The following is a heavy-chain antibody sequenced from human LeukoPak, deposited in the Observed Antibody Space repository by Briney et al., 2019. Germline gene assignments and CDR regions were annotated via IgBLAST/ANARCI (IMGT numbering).Heavy chain of an antibody. J-gene: IGHJ6*01. V-gene: IGHV3-7*01. CDR1: GDS. CDR2: IDGSER. D-gene: IGHD6-13*01. CDR3: AAGYNDYYAMDV. Sequence: GGSLRLSCSASGDSMTWVRQAPGKGLEWVANIDGSERNYVDSVRGRFSISRDNAKNSLILQMDNLRVEDTAVYYCAAGYNDYYAMDVWGQGATFTVSP.